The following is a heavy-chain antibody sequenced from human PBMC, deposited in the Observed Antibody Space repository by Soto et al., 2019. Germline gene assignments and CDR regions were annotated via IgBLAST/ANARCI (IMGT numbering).Heavy chain of an antibody. Sequence: QVQLQQWGAGLLKPSETLSLTCAVYGGSFSGYYWSWIRQPPGKGLEWIGEINHSGSTNYNPSLKSRVTISVDTSKNQFSLKLSSVTAADTAVYYCARGHSGYDLPYLDYWAREPWSPSPQ. D-gene: IGHD5-12*01. V-gene: IGHV4-34*01. CDR3: ARGHSGYDLPYLDY. CDR1: GGSFSGYY. CDR2: INHSGST. J-gene: IGHJ4*02.